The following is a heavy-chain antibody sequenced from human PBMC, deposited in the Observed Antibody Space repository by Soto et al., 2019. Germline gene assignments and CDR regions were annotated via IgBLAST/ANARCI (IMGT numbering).Heavy chain of an antibody. Sequence: QVQLVESGGGVVQPGRSLRLSCAASGFTFSSYGMHWVRQAPGKGLEWVAVISYDGSNKYYADSVKGRFTISRDNSKNTLYLQMNSLRAEDTAVYYCAKATPIQLWLIDYWGQGTLVTVSS. CDR2: ISYDGSNK. CDR1: GFTFSSYG. V-gene: IGHV3-30*18. CDR3: AKATPIQLWLIDY. D-gene: IGHD5-18*01. J-gene: IGHJ4*02.